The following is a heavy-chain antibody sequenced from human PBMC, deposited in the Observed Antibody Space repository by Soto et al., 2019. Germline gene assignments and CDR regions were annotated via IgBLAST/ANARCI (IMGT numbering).Heavy chain of an antibody. D-gene: IGHD1-7*01. CDR1: GGSFSGYY. CDR3: ARVPNRHWNYGFQTYYYYMDV. CDR2: INHSGST. V-gene: IGHV4-34*01. Sequence: QVQLQQWGAGLLKPSETLSLTCAVYGGSFSGYYWSWIRQPPGKGLEWIGEINHSGSTNYNPSLKSGVTISVDTSKNQFSLKLSSVTAADTAVYYCARVPNRHWNYGFQTYYYYMDVWGKGTTVTVSS. J-gene: IGHJ6*03.